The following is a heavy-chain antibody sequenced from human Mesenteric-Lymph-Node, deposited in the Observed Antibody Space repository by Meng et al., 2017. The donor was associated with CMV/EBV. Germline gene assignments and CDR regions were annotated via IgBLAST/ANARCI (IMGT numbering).Heavy chain of an antibody. V-gene: IGHV4-34*01. D-gene: IGHD3-9*01. CDR2: INHSGST. CDR3: ARGLVASFDY. Sequence: GSLRLSCAVYGGSFSGYYWSWIRQPPGKGLEWIGEINHSGSTNYNPSLKSRVTISVDTSKNQFSLKLSSVTAADTAVYYCARGLVASFDYWGQGTLVTVSS. CDR1: GGSFSGYY. J-gene: IGHJ4*02.